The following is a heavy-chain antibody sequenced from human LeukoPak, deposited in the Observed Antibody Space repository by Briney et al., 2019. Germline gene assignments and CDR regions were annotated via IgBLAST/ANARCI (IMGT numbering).Heavy chain of an antibody. CDR1: GGSISSCGYS. CDR2: IYHSGST. D-gene: IGHD6-6*01. Sequence: SQTLSLTCAVSGGSISSCGYSWSWIRQPPGKGLEWIGYIYHSGSTYYNPSLKSRVTISVDRSKNQFSLKLSSVTAADTAVYYCARVHSSSGMVDYWGQGTLVTVSS. V-gene: IGHV4-30-2*01. J-gene: IGHJ4*02. CDR3: ARVHSSSGMVDY.